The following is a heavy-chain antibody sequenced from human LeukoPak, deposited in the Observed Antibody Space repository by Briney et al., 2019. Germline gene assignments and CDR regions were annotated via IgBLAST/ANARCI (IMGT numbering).Heavy chain of an antibody. V-gene: IGHV4-59*08. J-gene: IGHJ4*02. D-gene: IGHD3-16*02. CDR3: ASVRGLGVITPYLDY. CDR1: VGSITSDH. CDR2: ISYTGST. Sequence: SETLSLTRTVSVGSITSDHGSWIRQPPGKGLEWIGCISYTGSTHYNPPLQSRVTILVDTSKNHFPLKLSSVTAADTAVYYCASVRGLGVITPYLDYWGQGTLVTVSP.